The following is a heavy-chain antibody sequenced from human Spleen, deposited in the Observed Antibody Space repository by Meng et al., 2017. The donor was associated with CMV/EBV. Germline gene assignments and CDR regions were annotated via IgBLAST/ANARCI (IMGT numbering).Heavy chain of an antibody. Sequence: GVTFSSYATSWVRQARGKGLEWVSAISGSGGSTYYADSVKGQFTISRDNSKNTLYLQINSLKTEDTGVYYCVTDPPLTGGRWFDPWGQGTLVTVSS. V-gene: IGHV3-23*01. CDR3: VTDPPLTGGRWFDP. J-gene: IGHJ5*02. D-gene: IGHD3-16*01. CDR2: ISGSGGST. CDR1: GVTFSSYA.